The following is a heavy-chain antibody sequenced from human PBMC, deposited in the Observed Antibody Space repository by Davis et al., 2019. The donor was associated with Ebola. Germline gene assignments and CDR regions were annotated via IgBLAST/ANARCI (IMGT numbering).Heavy chain of an antibody. V-gene: IGHV1-18*01. D-gene: IGHD6-19*01. CDR1: GYTFTSYG. CDR3: GGGWLVLPNY. CDR2: ISAYNGNT. Sequence: AASVKVSCKASGYTFTSYGIRWVRQAPGQGLEWMGLISAYNGNTNYAQKLQGRVTMTTDTSTSTAYMELRSLRSEDTAVYYCGGGWLVLPNYWGQGTLVTVSS. J-gene: IGHJ4*02.